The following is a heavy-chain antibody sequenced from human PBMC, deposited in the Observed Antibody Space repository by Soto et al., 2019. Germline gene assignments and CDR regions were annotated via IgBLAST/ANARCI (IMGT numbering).Heavy chain of an antibody. V-gene: IGHV3-11*06. J-gene: IGHJ6*02. CDR1: GFTFSDYY. CDR2: ISTVSSAT. CDR3: ARYSGSYLSAYFYGMDV. D-gene: IGHD1-26*01. Sequence: QVQLVESEGGLVKPGGSLRLSCAASGFTFSDYYMTWIRQAPGKGLEWVSFISTVSSATNYADSVKGRFTISRDNAKNLVYLQMESLRADDTAVYYCARYSGSYLSAYFYGMDVWGQGATVTVSS.